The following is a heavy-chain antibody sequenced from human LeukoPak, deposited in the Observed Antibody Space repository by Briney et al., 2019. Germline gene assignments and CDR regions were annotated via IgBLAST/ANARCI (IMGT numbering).Heavy chain of an antibody. CDR1: GGSFSGYY. J-gene: IGHJ6*04. D-gene: IGHD6-19*01. CDR3: ASGGKQWLSPYYYYGMDV. Sequence: SETLSLTCAVYGGSFSGYYWSWIRQPPGKGLEWIGEINHSGSTNYNPSLKSRVTISVDTSKNQFSLKLSSVTAADTAVYYCASGGKQWLSPYYYYGMDVWGKGTTVTVSS. V-gene: IGHV4-34*01. CDR2: INHSGST.